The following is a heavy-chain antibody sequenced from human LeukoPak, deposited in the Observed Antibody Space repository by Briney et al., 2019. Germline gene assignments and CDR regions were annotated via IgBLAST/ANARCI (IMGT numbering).Heavy chain of an antibody. V-gene: IGHV5-51*01. CDR3: ARQKGVGGSGYYN. Sequence: PGESLKISCKGSGYTFSTYWIAWVRQMPGKGLEWMGIIYPYDSDTTYSLSFHGPVTISSDKSIRTAYLQWSSLKASDTAMFFCARQKGVGGSGYYNWGQGTLVTVSS. CDR1: GYTFSTYW. J-gene: IGHJ4*02. D-gene: IGHD5-12*01. CDR2: IYPYDSDT.